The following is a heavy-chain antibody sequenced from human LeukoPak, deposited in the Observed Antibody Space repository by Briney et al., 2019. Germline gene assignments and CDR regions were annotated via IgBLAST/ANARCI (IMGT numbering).Heavy chain of an antibody. J-gene: IGHJ6*03. D-gene: IGHD1-1*01. CDR1: GFTFSSFD. CDR2: IGTASDT. CDR3: ARGPPRGKYYYMDV. Sequence: GGSLRLSCAASGFTFSSFDMHWVRQPTGQGLELVSTIGTASDTYYPGSVEGQFTLSRNNAKNSFFLQMNSLTAGDTAVYYCARGPPRGKYYYMDVWGKGTTVTVSS. V-gene: IGHV3-13*01.